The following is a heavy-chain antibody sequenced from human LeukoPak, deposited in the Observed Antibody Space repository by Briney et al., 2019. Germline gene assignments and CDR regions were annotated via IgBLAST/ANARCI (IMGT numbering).Heavy chain of an antibody. J-gene: IGHJ4*02. Sequence: GGSLRLSCAASGFTFSSYSMNWVRQAPGKGLGWVSYISSSSSTIYYADSVKGRFTISRDNAKNSLYLQMNSLRAEDTAVYYCAYSMVRGVIPLDYWGQGTLVTVSS. V-gene: IGHV3-48*01. D-gene: IGHD3-10*01. CDR2: ISSSSSTI. CDR1: GFTFSSYS. CDR3: AYSMVRGVIPLDY.